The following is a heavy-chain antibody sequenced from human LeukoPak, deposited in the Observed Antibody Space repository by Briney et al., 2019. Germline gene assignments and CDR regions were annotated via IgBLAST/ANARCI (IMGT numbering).Heavy chain of an antibody. V-gene: IGHV1-18*01. J-gene: IGHJ6*03. Sequence: ASVKVSCKASGGTFSSYGISWVRQAPGQGLEWMGWISAYNGNTNYAQKFQGRVTMTTDTSTSTAYMELRSLRSDDTAVYYCASSKWAAGGDYYHYMDVWGKGTTVTVSS. CDR2: ISAYNGNT. D-gene: IGHD6-13*01. CDR1: GGTFSSYG. CDR3: ASSKWAAGGDYYHYMDV.